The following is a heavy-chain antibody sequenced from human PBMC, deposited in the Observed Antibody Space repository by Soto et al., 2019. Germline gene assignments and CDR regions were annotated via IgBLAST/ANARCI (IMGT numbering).Heavy chain of an antibody. V-gene: IGHV4-39*01. CDR3: VSQRTTVPTQAYFDY. D-gene: IGHD4-4*01. CDR2: VYYRGRS. CDR1: GGSVSNSSYY. Sequence: SETLSLTCTVSGGSVSNSSYYWGWIRQSPGKGLEWIGSVYYRGRSYSKSSVKSPVTISVDTSKNRFSLSLSSVTTSDTAVYFCVSQRTTVPTQAYFDYWGPGALVTVSS. J-gene: IGHJ4*02.